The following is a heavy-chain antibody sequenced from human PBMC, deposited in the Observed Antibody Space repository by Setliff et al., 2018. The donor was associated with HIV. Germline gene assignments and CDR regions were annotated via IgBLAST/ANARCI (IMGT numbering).Heavy chain of an antibody. CDR1: GFTFSTYS. CDR2: ISSSSSYI. J-gene: IGHJ6*03. CDR3: ARDPMGSGSYRLGYHYYVVV. Sequence: GGSLRLSCVASGFTFSTYSMNWVRQAPGKGLEWVSSISSSSSYIYYADSLKGRFTISRDNAKNSLYLPMNSLRAEDTAVYYCARDPMGSGSYRLGYHYYVVVWGKGATVAVSS. D-gene: IGHD1-26*01. V-gene: IGHV3-21*01.